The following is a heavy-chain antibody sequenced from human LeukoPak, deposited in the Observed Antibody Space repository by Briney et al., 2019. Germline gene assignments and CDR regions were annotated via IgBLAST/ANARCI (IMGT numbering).Heavy chain of an antibody. Sequence: GGSLRLSCAASGFTVSSNYMSWVRQAPGKGLEWVSVIYSGGSTYYADSVKGRFTISRDNSKNTLYLQMNSLRAEDTAVYYCARDFRHYGSGSYRWFDPWGQGTLVTVSS. J-gene: IGHJ5*02. CDR2: IYSGGST. CDR3: ARDFRHYGSGSYRWFDP. D-gene: IGHD3-10*01. CDR1: GFTVSSNY. V-gene: IGHV3-53*01.